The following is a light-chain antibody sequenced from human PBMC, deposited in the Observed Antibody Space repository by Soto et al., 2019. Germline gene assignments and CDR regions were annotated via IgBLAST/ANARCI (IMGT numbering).Light chain of an antibody. CDR1: QSVRIY. Sequence: EIVFTQSPGPLSLSPGGRATLSCRASQSVRIYLAWYQHRPGQAPRLLIYDASKRATGIPARFSGSGSGTDFTLTISRLETEDSGVYYCQQRSNWPTFGQGTKVDI. J-gene: IGKJ1*01. CDR2: DAS. V-gene: IGKV3-11*01. CDR3: QQRSNWPT.